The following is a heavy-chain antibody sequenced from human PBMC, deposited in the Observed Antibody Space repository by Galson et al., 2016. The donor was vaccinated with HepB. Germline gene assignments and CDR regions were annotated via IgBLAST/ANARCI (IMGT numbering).Heavy chain of an antibody. J-gene: IGHJ6*02. D-gene: IGHD5-12*01. CDR2: VSSSGNSI. V-gene: IGHV3-11*01. CDR3: ARFQEGGYDSTSYYYYYGFDV. Sequence: SLRLSCAASGFTFSDHYMSWIRQAPGEALQWVSYVSSSGNSIYYADSVKGRFTISRDNAKNSLYLQLNSLRAEDTAVYFCARFQEGGYDSTSYYYYYGFDVWGQGTTVTVSS. CDR1: GFTFSDHY.